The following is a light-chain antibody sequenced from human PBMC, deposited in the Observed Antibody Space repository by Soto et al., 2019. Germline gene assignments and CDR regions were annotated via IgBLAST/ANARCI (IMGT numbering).Light chain of an antibody. CDR2: KAS. CDR3: QQYNTLGT. J-gene: IGKJ1*01. V-gene: IGKV1-5*03. CDR1: QSISSW. Sequence: DIQMTQSPSTLSASVGDRVTITCRASQSISSWLAWYQQKPGKAPKLLIYKASFLESGVPSRFSGGGSGTEFTLTISSLQPDDSATYYCQQYNTLGTFGQGTKVDIK.